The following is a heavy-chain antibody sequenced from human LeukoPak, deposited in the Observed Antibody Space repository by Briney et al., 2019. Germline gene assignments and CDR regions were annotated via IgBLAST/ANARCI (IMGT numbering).Heavy chain of an antibody. Sequence: SETLSLTCTVSGGSISSSSDYWAWIRQPPGKGLEWIGSIYYSGSTYYYSSLKSRVTVSVDTSKNQFSLKLSSVAAADTAVYYCARHIYSGSYSRWFDPWGQGGLVSVSS. V-gene: IGHV4-39*01. CDR3: ARHIYSGSYSRWFDP. CDR1: GGSISSSSDY. D-gene: IGHD1-26*01. CDR2: IYYSGST. J-gene: IGHJ5*02.